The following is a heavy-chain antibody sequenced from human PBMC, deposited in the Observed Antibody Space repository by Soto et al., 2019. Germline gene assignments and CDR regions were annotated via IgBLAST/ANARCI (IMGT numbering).Heavy chain of an antibody. D-gene: IGHD1-26*01. J-gene: IGHJ4*01. CDR1: VYTFTFYY. CDR2: INPKSGGT. Sequence: XSVKVSCEASVYTFTFYYMHWVRQAPRQGLEWMGWINPKSGGTMYPQKFQGRVTMTWDTSISTAYMALTRLRSDDTAVYYCARDLAKGGGSAGFDYWGHGALVTVSS. CDR3: ARDLAKGGGSAGFDY. V-gene: IGHV1-2*02.